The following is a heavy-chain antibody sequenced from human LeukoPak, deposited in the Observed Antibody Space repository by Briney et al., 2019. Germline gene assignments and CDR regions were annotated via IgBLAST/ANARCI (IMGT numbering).Heavy chain of an antibody. V-gene: IGHV3-9*01. D-gene: IGHD5-12*01. CDR3: TKDKRSYIGYVLLDY. J-gene: IGHJ4*02. CDR2: ISWNSGSI. Sequence: PGGSLRLSCAASGFTFDDYAMHWVRQAPGKGLEWASGISWNSGSIGYADSVKGRFTISRDNAKNSLYLQMNSLRAEDTALYYCTKDKRSYIGYVLLDYWGQGTLVTVSS. CDR1: GFTFDDYA.